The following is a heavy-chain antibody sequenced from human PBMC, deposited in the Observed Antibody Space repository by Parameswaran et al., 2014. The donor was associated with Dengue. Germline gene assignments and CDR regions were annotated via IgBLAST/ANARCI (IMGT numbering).Heavy chain of an antibody. J-gene: IGHJ3*02. CDR3: ARREGYAFDI. Sequence: VRQMPGKGLEWMGIIYPGDSDTRYSPSFQGQVTISADKSISTAYLQWSSLKASDTAMYYCARREGYAFDIWGQGTMVTVSS. V-gene: IGHV5-51*01. D-gene: IGHD1-26*01. CDR2: IYPGDSDT.